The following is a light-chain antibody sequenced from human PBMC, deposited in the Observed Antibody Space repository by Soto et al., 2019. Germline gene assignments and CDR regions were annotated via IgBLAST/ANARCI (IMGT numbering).Light chain of an antibody. CDR3: QQYNSYPWT. J-gene: IGKJ1*01. CDR1: QSISNW. Sequence: DIQMTQSPSTLSASVGDRDTITCRASQSISNWLAWYQQKPGKAPKLLIYDVSRLESGVPSRFSGSGSGTEFTLTISSLQPDDFATYYCQQYNSYPWTFGQGTKVEIK. CDR2: DVS. V-gene: IGKV1-5*01.